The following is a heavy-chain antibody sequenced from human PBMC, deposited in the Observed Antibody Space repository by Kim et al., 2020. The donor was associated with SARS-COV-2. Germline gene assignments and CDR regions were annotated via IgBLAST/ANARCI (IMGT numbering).Heavy chain of an antibody. V-gene: IGHV3-23*01. CDR3: VKPGGGGTSGSYIAY. J-gene: IGHJ4*02. CDR2: IAGGGPNT. D-gene: IGHD3-10*01. Sequence: GGSLRLSCAASGFTFSKYDMTWVRQAPGEGLEWVSAIAGGGPNTYYADSVKGRFAISRDNSKNTLYLQMNSLRAEDTAVYYCVKPGGGGTSGSYIAYWGQGTVVTVSS. CDR1: GFTFSKYD.